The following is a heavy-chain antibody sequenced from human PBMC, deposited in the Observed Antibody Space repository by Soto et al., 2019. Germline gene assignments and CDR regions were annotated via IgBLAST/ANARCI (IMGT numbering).Heavy chain of an antibody. J-gene: IGHJ4*02. V-gene: IGHV1-69*04. CDR2: IFPLLAMV. Sequence: QVNLVQSGTEMKKPGSSVMVSCKVSGGDLSNSGISWVRQAPGQGLEWMGGIFPLLAMVDYSQKFQGRVTISADESTNAAYIDLGNLRSEYTAVYDCAKGGGAGFKSWGQGTLVIVSS. CDR1: GGDLSNSG. D-gene: IGHD1-26*01. CDR3: AKGGGAGFKS.